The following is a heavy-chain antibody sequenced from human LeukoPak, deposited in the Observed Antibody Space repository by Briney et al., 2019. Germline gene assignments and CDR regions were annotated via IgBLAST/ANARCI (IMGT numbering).Heavy chain of an antibody. J-gene: IGHJ4*02. CDR2: IYSGGNT. V-gene: IGHV3-53*01. CDR1: GFTVSSNY. CDR3: ASRLRGDCSSTTCHGLGY. D-gene: IGHD2-2*01. Sequence: GGSLRLSCAASGFTVSSNYMTWVRQAPGKGLECVSVIYSGGNTYHADSVKGRFTISRDNSKNTLYLQMNNLRAEDTAVYYCASRLRGDCSSTTCHGLGYWGQGTLVTVSS.